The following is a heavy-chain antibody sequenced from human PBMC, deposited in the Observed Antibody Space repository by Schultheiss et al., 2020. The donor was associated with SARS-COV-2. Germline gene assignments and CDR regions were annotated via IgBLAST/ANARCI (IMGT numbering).Heavy chain of an antibody. D-gene: IGHD2/OR15-2a*01. V-gene: IGHV1-2*02. CDR3: ARGTTGWFDP. CDR2: INPNSGGT. J-gene: IGHJ5*02. Sequence: ASVKVSCKASGYTFTGYYMHWVRQAPGQGLEWMGWINPNSGGTNYAQKHQGRVTMTTDTSTNTAYMELRSLRSEDTAVYYCARGTTGWFDPWGQGTLVTVSS. CDR1: GYTFTGYY.